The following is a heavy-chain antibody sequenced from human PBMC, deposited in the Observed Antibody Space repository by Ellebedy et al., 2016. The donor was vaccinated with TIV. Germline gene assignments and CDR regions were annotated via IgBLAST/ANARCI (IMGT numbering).Heavy chain of an antibody. CDR3: TLMVFAIGGLDY. Sequence: PGGSLRLSCAASGFTFSNAWMNWVRQAPGKGLEWVGRIKSKTDGGTTDYAAPVNGRFTISRDDSKNTLYLQMNSLKTEDKAVYYCTLMVFAIGGLDYWGQGTLVTVSS. J-gene: IGHJ4*02. CDR1: GFTFSNAW. V-gene: IGHV3-15*07. D-gene: IGHD2-8*01. CDR2: IKSKTDGGTT.